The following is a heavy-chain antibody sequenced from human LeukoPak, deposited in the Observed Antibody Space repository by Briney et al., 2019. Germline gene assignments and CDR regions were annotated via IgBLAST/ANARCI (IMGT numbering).Heavy chain of an antibody. Sequence: GGSLRLSCAASGLTFSSYWMSWVRQAPGKGLEWVANIKQDGSEKYYVDSVKGRFTISRDNAKNSLHLQMNSLRAEDTAVYYCARPQRSIAARPGTASPHWFDPWGQGTLVTVSS. J-gene: IGHJ5*02. V-gene: IGHV3-7*01. CDR3: ARPQRSIAARPGTASPHWFDP. CDR1: GLTFSSYW. CDR2: IKQDGSEK. D-gene: IGHD6-6*01.